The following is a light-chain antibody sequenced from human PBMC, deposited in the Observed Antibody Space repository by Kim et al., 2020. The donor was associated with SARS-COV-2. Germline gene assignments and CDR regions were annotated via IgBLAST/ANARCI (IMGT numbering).Light chain of an antibody. CDR3: QQYGSSPAT. CDR2: GAS. J-gene: IGKJ1*01. V-gene: IGKV3-20*01. CDR1: QTVTSNY. Sequence: SPGERATLSCRASQTVTSNYLAWYQQKPGQAPRLLIYGASSRATGISDRFSGSGSGTDFTLTISRLEPEEFAVYYCQQYGSSPATFGQGTKVDIK.